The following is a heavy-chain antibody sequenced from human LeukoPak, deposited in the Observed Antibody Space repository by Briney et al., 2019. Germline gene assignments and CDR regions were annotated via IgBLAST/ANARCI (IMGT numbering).Heavy chain of an antibody. CDR1: GFTFSNYA. J-gene: IGHJ4*02. Sequence: GGSLRLSCAASGFTFSNYALSWVRQVPGKGLEWVSGITDSGGSTYYADSVKGRFTISRDNSKNTLYLQTNSLRAEDTAVYFCAKDDGGSVTTTDFEYWGQGTLVTVSS. V-gene: IGHV3-23*01. D-gene: IGHD4-17*01. CDR3: AKDDGGSVTTTDFEY. CDR2: ITDSGGST.